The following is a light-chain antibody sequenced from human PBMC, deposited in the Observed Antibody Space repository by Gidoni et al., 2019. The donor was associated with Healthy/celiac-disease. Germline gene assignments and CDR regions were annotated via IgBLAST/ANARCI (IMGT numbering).Light chain of an antibody. V-gene: IGKV4-1*01. J-gene: IGKJ4*01. CDR2: WAS. CDR1: QSVLYSSNNKNY. Sequence: DTVMTQSPDALTGSLGERATINCKSSQSVLYSSNNKNYLAWYKHKPGQPPKLLIYWASTRESGVPDRFSGSGSGTDFTLTISSLQAEDVAVYYCQQYYSTPLTFXGXTKVXIK. CDR3: QQYYSTPLT.